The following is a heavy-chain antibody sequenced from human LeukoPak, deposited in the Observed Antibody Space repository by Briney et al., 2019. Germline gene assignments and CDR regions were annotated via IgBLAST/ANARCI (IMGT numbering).Heavy chain of an antibody. CDR3: ARGWGSGSPFDY. CDR2: INHSGST. J-gene: IGHJ4*02. D-gene: IGHD3-10*01. V-gene: IGHV4-34*01. CDR1: GGSFSGYY. Sequence: SETLSLTCAVYGGSFSGYYWSWIRQPPGKGLEWIGEINHSGSTNYNPSLKSRVTISVDTSKNQFSLKLSSMTAADTAVYYCARGWGSGSPFDYWGQGTLVTVSS.